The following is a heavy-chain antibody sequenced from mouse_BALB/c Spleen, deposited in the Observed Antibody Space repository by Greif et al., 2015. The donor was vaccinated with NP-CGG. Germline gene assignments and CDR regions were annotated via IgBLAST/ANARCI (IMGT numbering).Heavy chain of an antibody. CDR3: ARDRAFYAMDY. V-gene: IGHV2-9*02. CDR2: IWAGGST. CDR1: GLSLTSYG. D-gene: IGHD3-1*01. Sequence: QVQLKESGPGLVAPSQSLSITCTVSGLSLTSYGVHWVRQPPGKGLEWLGVIWAGGSTNYNSALMSRLSISKDNSKSRVFLKMNSLQTDDTAMYYCARDRAFYAMDYWGQGTSVTVSS. J-gene: IGHJ4*01.